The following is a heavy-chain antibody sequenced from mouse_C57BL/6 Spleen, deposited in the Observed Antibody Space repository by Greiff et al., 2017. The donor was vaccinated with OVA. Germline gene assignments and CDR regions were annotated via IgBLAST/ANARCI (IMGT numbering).Heavy chain of an antibody. CDR2: ISSGSSTI. Sequence: EVKLVESGGGLVKPGGSLKLSCAASGFTFSDYGMHWVRQAPEKGLEWVAYISSGSSTIYYADTVKGRFTISRDNAKNTLFLQMTSLRSEDTAMYYCAMYGSSSSSFYAMDYWGQGTSVTVSS. D-gene: IGHD1-1*01. J-gene: IGHJ4*01. CDR3: AMYGSSSSSFYAMDY. CDR1: GFTFSDYG. V-gene: IGHV5-17*01.